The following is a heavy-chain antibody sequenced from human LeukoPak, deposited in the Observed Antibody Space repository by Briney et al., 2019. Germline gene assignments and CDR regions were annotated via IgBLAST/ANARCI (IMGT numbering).Heavy chain of an antibody. D-gene: IGHD6-13*01. J-gene: IGHJ6*02. Sequence: GGSLRLSCAASGFTFSSYWMSWVRQAPGKGLKWVANIKQDGSEKYYVDSVKGRFTISRDNAKNSLYLQMNSLRAEDTAVYYCARGSSSWYDYYYGMDVWGQGTTVTVSS. CDR3: ARGSSSWYDYYYGMDV. CDR1: GFTFSSYW. V-gene: IGHV3-7*01. CDR2: IKQDGSEK.